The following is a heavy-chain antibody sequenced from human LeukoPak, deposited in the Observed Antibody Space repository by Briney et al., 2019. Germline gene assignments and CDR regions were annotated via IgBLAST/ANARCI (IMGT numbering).Heavy chain of an antibody. D-gene: IGHD6-19*01. V-gene: IGHV3-48*03. J-gene: IGHJ4*02. CDR3: ASQYSSGWPPDY. CDR2: ISSSGSTI. Sequence: GGSLRLPCAASGFTFSSYEMNWVRQAPGKGLEWVSYISSSGSTIYYADSLKGRFTISRDNAKNSLYLQMNSLRAEDTAVYYCASQYSSGWPPDYWGQGTLVTVSS. CDR1: GFTFSSYE.